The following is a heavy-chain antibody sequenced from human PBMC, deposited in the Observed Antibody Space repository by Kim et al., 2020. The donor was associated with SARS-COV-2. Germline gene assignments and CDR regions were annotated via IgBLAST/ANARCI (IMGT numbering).Heavy chain of an antibody. D-gene: IGHD3-22*01. Sequence: FQGRVTMTRNTSISTAYMELSSLRSEDTAVYYCARGTHYYYDGSEDFDYWGQGTLVTVSS. CDR3: ARGTHYYYDGSEDFDY. V-gene: IGHV1-8*01. J-gene: IGHJ4*02.